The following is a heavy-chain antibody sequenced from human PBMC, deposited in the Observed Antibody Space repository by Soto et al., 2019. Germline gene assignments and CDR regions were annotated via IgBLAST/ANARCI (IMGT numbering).Heavy chain of an antibody. CDR2: INSDGTTT. J-gene: IGHJ6*02. CDR3: TTDGSYAQYV. Sequence: PAGSLGLSCAASGISFSNTWMHWVRQVPGKGLVWVAYINSDGTTTTYADSVRGRFTISRDNAKNTVYLQMNSLRAEDTALYYCTTDGSYAQYVWGQGTAVTVSS. D-gene: IGHD2-2*01. CDR1: GISFSNTW. V-gene: IGHV3-74*01.